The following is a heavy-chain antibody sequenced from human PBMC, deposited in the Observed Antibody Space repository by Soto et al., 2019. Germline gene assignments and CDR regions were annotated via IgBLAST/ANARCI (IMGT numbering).Heavy chain of an antibody. V-gene: IGHV3-30-3*01. CDR1: GFTFSSYA. J-gene: IGHJ4*02. Sequence: QVQLVESGGGVVQPGRSLRLSCAASGFTFSSYAMHWVRQAPGKGLEWVAVISYDGSNKYYADSVKGRFTISRDNSKNTLYLQMNSLRAEDTAVYYCAGGADYSGSSGSSDYWGQGTLVTVSS. D-gene: IGHD3-22*01. CDR2: ISYDGSNK. CDR3: AGGADYSGSSGSSDY.